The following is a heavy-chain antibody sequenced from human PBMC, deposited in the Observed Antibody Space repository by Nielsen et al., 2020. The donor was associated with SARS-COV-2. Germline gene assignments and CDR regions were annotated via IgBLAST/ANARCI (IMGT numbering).Heavy chain of an antibody. D-gene: IGHD3-3*01. CDR3: ADLWSGYPY. J-gene: IGHJ4*02. CDR1: GFTFSSYA. Sequence: GSLRLSCAASGFTFSSYAMHWVRQAQGKGLEWVAVISYDGSNKYYADSVKGRFTISRDNAKNTLYLQMNSLRAEDTAIYYCADLWSGYPYWGQGALVTVSS. CDR2: ISYDGSNK. V-gene: IGHV3-30*14.